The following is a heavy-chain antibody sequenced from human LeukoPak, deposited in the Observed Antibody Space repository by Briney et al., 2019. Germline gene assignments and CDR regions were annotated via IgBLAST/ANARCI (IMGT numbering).Heavy chain of an antibody. CDR3: ARELGIAVAPDY. CDR1: GCTFSDYS. V-gene: IGHV3-48*01. D-gene: IGHD6-19*01. CDR2: ISGSGTI. Sequence: GGSLRLSCAASGCTFSDYSMNWVRQAPGKGLKWISYISGSGTIYYADSVKGRFTISRDNAQRLVYLQMNNLRAEDTAVYYCARELGIAVAPDYWGQGTLVTVSS. J-gene: IGHJ4*02.